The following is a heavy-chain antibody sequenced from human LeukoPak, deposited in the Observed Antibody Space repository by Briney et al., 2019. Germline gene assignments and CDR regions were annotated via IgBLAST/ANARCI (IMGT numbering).Heavy chain of an antibody. CDR1: GFTFSSYA. Sequence: PGGSLRLSCAASGFTFSSYAMHWVRQAPGKGLEWVAVISYDGSNKYYADSVKGRFTISRDNSKNTLYLQMNSLRAEDAAVYYCARGYSHPYYYYYYMDVWGKGTTVTVSS. CDR2: ISYDGSNK. D-gene: IGHD2-21*01. J-gene: IGHJ6*03. V-gene: IGHV3-30*01. CDR3: ARGYSHPYYYYYYMDV.